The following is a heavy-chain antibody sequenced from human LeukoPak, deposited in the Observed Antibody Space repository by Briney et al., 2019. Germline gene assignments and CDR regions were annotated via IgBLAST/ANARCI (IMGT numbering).Heavy chain of an antibody. V-gene: IGHV3-23*01. CDR3: ATYRQVLLPFES. CDR1: GITFSSYT. CDR2: ISGSGGST. D-gene: IGHD2-8*02. Sequence: GGSLRLSCAASGITFSSYTMNWVRQAPGKGLEWVSAISGSGGSTYYADSVKGRFTISRDNSKNTLYLQMNSLRAEDTAIYYCATYRQVLLPFESWGQGTLVTVSS. J-gene: IGHJ4*02.